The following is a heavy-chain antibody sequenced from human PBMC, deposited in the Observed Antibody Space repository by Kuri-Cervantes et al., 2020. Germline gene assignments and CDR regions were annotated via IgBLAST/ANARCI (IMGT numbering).Heavy chain of an antibody. Sequence: GGSLRLSCAASKFIFSSYWMSWVRQAPGKGLEWLSYISSSSSNIYYADSVRGRFTISRDNAKNSLYLQMNSLRAEDTAVYYCARRVTMIVVGAFDIWGQGTMVTVSS. CDR1: KFIFSSYW. J-gene: IGHJ3*02. CDR3: ARRVTMIVVGAFDI. D-gene: IGHD3-22*01. CDR2: ISSSSSNI. V-gene: IGHV3-48*01.